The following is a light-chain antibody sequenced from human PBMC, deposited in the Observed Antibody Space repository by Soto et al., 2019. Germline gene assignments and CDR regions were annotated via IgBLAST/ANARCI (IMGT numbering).Light chain of an antibody. V-gene: IGKV3-20*01. Sequence: ENVFNQSPGTLSLCQGERATLSCRASQSVSNNYLAWYQQKPGQAPRLLIYGASNRATGIPDRFSGSGSGTDFTLTISRLEPEDFAVYYCQQYGSSGTFGQGSNVDI. CDR3: QQYGSSGT. CDR1: QSVSNNY. J-gene: IGKJ1*01. CDR2: GAS.